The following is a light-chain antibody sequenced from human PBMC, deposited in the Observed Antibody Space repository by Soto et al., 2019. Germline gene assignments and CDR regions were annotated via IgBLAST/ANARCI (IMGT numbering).Light chain of an antibody. CDR3: SSYTSSSTLV. J-gene: IGLJ1*01. CDR1: SSDVGGYNY. CDR2: EVS. V-gene: IGLV2-14*01. Sequence: QSVLTQPASVSGSPGQSSTISCTGTSSDVGGYNYVSWYQQHPGKAPKLMIYEVSNRPSGVSNRFSGSKSGNTASLTISGLQAEDAADYYCSSYTSSSTLVFGTGTKVTVL.